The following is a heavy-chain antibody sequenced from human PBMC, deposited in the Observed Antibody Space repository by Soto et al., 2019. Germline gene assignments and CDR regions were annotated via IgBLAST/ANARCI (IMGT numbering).Heavy chain of an antibody. V-gene: IGHV3-72*01. CDR1: GFTFSDHY. CDR2: SRNKVYSYTT. Sequence: PGGSLRLSCAASGFTFSDHYMDWVRQAPGKGLEWVGRSRNKVYSYTTEYAASVKGRFTVSRDDSKNSLYLQMNSLKTEDTAVYYCTSGTVGARDYWGQGALVTVYS. CDR3: TSGTVGARDY. J-gene: IGHJ4*02. D-gene: IGHD1-26*01.